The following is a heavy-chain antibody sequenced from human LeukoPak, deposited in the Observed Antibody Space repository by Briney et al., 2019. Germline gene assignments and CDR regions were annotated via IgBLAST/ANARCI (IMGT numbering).Heavy chain of an antibody. CDR3: ARGRYNWNYVYYYYYYYMDV. Sequence: ASVKVSCKASGYTFTGYYMHWVRQAPGQGLEWMGWINPNSGGTNYAQKFQGRVTMTRDTSISTAYMELSRLRSDDTAVYYCARGRYNWNYVYYYYYYYMDVWGKGTTVTVSS. D-gene: IGHD1-7*01. CDR1: GYTFTGYY. CDR2: INPNSGGT. J-gene: IGHJ6*03. V-gene: IGHV1-2*02.